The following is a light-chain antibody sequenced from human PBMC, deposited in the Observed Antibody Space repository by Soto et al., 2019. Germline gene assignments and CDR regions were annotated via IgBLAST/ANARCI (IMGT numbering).Light chain of an antibody. CDR1: QSVSSN. J-gene: IGKJ4*01. Sequence: EIVMTQPPATLSWSPGARATLSCRASQSVSSNLAWYQQKPGQAPRLLIYGASTRATGIPARFSGSGSGTEFTLTISSLQSEDFAVYYCQQYNNWPLTFGGGTKVEIK. CDR3: QQYNNWPLT. CDR2: GAS. V-gene: IGKV3-15*01.